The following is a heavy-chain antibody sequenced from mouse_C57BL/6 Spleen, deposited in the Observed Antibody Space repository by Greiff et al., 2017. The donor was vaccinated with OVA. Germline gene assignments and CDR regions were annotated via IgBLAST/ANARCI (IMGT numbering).Heavy chain of an antibody. Sequence: VQLQQPGAELVKPGASVKLSCKASGYTFTSYWMHWVKQRPGQGLEWIGMIHPNSGSTNYNEKFKSKATLTVDKSSSTAYMQLSSLTSEDSAVYDCASIYYDYDGDYWGQGTTLTVSS. J-gene: IGHJ2*01. D-gene: IGHD2-4*01. CDR3: ASIYYDYDGDY. V-gene: IGHV1-64*01. CDR2: IHPNSGST. CDR1: GYTFTSYW.